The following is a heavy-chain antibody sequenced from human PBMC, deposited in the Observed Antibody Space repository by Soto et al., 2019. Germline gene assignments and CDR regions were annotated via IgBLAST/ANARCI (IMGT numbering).Heavy chain of an antibody. J-gene: IGHJ6*03. CDR2: ISSGSSTI. CDR3: TRSAYMDV. CDR1: GFTFSTYS. D-gene: IGHD2-2*01. Sequence: GGSLRLSCAASGFTFSTYSMNWVRQAPGKGLEWVSYISSGSSTIYYADSVKGRFTISRDNAKNSLYLQMDSLRAEDTAVYYATRSAYMDVWGTGTTVTV. V-gene: IGHV3-48*01.